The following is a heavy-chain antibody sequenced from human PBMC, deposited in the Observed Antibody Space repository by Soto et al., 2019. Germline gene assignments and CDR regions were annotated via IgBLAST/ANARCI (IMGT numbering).Heavy chain of an antibody. V-gene: IGHV3-30*18. CDR1: GFTFSSYG. D-gene: IGHD6-13*01. CDR3: ANDGGEDDSSWYVPYYGMDV. Sequence: QVQLVESGGGVVQPGRSLRLSCAASGFTFSSYGMHWVRQAPGKGLEWVAVISYDGSNKYYADSVKGRFTISRDNSKNTLYLQMNSLRAEDTAVYYCANDGGEDDSSWYVPYYGMDVWGQGTTVTVSS. CDR2: ISYDGSNK. J-gene: IGHJ6*02.